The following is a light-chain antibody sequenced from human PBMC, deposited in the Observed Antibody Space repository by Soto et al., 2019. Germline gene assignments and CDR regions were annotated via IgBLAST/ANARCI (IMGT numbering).Light chain of an antibody. V-gene: IGLV2-11*01. CDR1: SSDVGGYNY. Sequence: QSVLTQPRSVSGAPGQSVTISCTGTSSDVGGYNYVSWYQQHPGKAPKLMIYDVSKRPSGVPDRFSGSKSGNTASLTISGLQAEDEDDYYCCSYAGSSYVFGTGTKLTVL. J-gene: IGLJ1*01. CDR2: DVS. CDR3: CSYAGSSYV.